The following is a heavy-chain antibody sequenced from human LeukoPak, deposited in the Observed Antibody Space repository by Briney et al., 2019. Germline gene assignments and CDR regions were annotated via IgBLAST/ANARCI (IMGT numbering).Heavy chain of an antibody. D-gene: IGHD3-22*01. V-gene: IGHV4-34*01. J-gene: IGHJ4*02. Sequence: SETLSLTCAVYGGSFSGYYWSWIRQPPGKGLEWIGEINHSGSTNYNPSLKSRVTISVDTSKNQFSPKLSSVTAADTAVYYCARCYRYDSSGCDYWGQGTLVTVSS. CDR3: ARCYRYDSSGCDY. CDR1: GGSFSGYY. CDR2: INHSGST.